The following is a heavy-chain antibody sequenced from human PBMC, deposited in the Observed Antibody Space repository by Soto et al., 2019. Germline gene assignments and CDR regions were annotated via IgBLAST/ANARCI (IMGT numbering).Heavy chain of an antibody. V-gene: IGHV4-59*01. CDR1: GGSISSYY. D-gene: IGHD7-27*01. CDR2: IYYSGST. CDR3: VRDSARLTGGIDY. Sequence: QVQLQESGPGLVKPSETLSLTCTVSGGSISSYYWSWIRQPPGKGLEWIGYIYYSGSTNYNPSLKSRVTISVDTSKNQFSLKLSSVTAADTAVYYCVRDSARLTGGIDYWGQGTLVTVSS. J-gene: IGHJ4*02.